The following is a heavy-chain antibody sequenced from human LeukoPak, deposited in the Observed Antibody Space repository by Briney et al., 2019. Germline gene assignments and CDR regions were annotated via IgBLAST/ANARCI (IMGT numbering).Heavy chain of an antibody. J-gene: IGHJ6*02. CDR2: ISGSGGST. CDR1: GFTFSSYS. Sequence: GGSLRLSCAASGFTFSSYSMNWVRQAPGKGLEWVSAISGSGGSTYYADSVKGRFTISRDNSKNTLYLQMNSLRAEDTAVYYCAKDHILTGYSSHYYYGMDVWGQGTTVTVSS. V-gene: IGHV3-23*01. CDR3: AKDHILTGYSSHYYYGMDV. D-gene: IGHD3-9*01.